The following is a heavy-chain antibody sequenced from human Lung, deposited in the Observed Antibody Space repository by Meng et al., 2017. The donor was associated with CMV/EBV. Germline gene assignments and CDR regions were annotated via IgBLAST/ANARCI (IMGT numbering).Heavy chain of an antibody. V-gene: IGHV4-59*01. Sequence: QLQLQESGPGLVKPSQTMSLLCTVSGDSIRSNHWNWIRQSPGKGLEWIGYIYYRDPTNYNPSLKSRVTMSLDTSKNQVSLKLSSVTAADTAVYYCTRTLRILEWSYYFDHWGQGTLVTVSS. CDR3: TRTLRILEWSYYFDH. J-gene: IGHJ4*02. CDR2: IYYRDPT. D-gene: IGHD3-3*01. CDR1: GDSIRSNH.